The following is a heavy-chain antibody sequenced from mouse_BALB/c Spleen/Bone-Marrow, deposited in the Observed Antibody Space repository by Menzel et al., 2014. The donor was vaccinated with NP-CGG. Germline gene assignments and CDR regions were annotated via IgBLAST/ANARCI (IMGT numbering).Heavy chain of an antibody. CDR2: INPSSGYT. D-gene: IGHD6-1*01. J-gene: IGHJ3*01. Sequence: VQLQQSGAELARPGASVKMSCKASGYTFTSYTMHRVKQRPGQGLGWIGYINPSSGYTNYNQKFKDKATLTADKSSSTAYMQLSRLTSEDSAVYYCARGQAYWGQGTLVTVSA. CDR3: ARGQAY. V-gene: IGHV1-4*01. CDR1: GYTFTSYT.